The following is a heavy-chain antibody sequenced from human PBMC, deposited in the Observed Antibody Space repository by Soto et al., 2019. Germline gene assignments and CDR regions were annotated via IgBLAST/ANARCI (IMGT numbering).Heavy chain of an antibody. CDR2: IDYSGNT. CDR3: ARSRCRSGSYLAFAI. J-gene: IGHJ4*01. CDR1: GDSISNDFYY. D-gene: IGHD1-26*01. Sequence: QVQLQESGPGLVKPSQTLSIACTVSGDSISNDFYYWNWIRQHPEKGLEWVGYIDYSGNTYYNPSLQSRVSISVDTSKNQFSLNLNSVTAADTAVYYCARSRCRSGSYLAFAIWGQGTLVVVSS. V-gene: IGHV4-31*03.